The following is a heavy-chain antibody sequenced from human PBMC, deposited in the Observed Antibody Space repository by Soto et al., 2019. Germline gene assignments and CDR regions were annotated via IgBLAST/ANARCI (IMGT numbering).Heavy chain of an antibody. V-gene: IGHV3-23*01. CDR2: ISGSGGST. Sequence: DVQLLESGGGLVQPGGSLRLSCAASGFTFSNYAISWVRQAPGKGLEWVSAISGSGGSTYYADSVKGRFTISRDNSKNTLYLRMNSLRAEDTAVFYCAKDRAIRPGSDFDYWGQGTQVTVSS. CDR1: GFTFSNYA. J-gene: IGHJ4*02. D-gene: IGHD3-9*01. CDR3: AKDRAIRPGSDFDY.